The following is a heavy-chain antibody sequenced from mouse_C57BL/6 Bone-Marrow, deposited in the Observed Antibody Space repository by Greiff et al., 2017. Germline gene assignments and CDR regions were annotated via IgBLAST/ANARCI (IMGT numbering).Heavy chain of an antibody. CDR1: GFNIKDYY. D-gene: IGHD2-3*01. J-gene: IGHJ3*01. CDR3: TIDGYWTWFAY. CDR2: IDPEDGDT. V-gene: IGHV14-1*01. Sequence: VQLQQSGAELVRPGASVQLSCTASGFNIKDYYMHWVKQRPEQCLEWIGRIDPEDGDTEYAPKFQGTATMTADTSSNTAYLQLSSLTSEDTAVYYCTIDGYWTWFAYWGQGTLVTVSA.